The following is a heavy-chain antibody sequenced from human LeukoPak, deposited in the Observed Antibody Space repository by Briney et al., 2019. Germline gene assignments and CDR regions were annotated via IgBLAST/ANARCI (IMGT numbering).Heavy chain of an antibody. V-gene: IGHV4-30-4*01. CDR1: GGSISTGDYY. CDR3: ARYSHLNWYFDL. J-gene: IGHJ2*01. Sequence: SETLSLTCTVSGGSISTGDYYWSWIRQPPGKGLEWIGYIYYSGGTYQNPSLESRVTMSVATSKNLFSLNLSSVTGADTAVYYCARYSHLNWYFDLWGRGALVSVSS. CDR2: IYYSGGT. D-gene: IGHD5-18*01.